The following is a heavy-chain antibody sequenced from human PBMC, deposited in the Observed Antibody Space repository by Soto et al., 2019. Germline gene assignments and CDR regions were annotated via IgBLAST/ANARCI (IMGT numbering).Heavy chain of an antibody. CDR3: ARDFLVSHSGSWIYYYSYGMDV. CDR2: IIPIFGTA. CDR1: GGTFSSYA. V-gene: IGHV1-69*13. Sequence: ASVKVSCKASGGTFSSYAISWVRQAPGQGLEWMGGIIPIFGTANYAQKFQGRVTITADESTSTAYMELSSLRSEDTAVYYCARDFLVSHSGSWIYYYSYGMDVGGKGTTVTASS. J-gene: IGHJ6*04. D-gene: IGHD3-10*01.